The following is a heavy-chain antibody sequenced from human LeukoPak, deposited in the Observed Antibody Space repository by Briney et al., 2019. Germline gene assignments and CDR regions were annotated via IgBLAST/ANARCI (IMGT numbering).Heavy chain of an antibody. CDR1: GGSISSYY. CDR2: IYYSGST. V-gene: IGHV4-59*01. J-gene: IGHJ4*02. Sequence: SETLSLTCTVPGGSISSYYWSWIRQPPGKGLEWIGYIYYSGSTNYNPSLKSRVTISVDTSKNQFSLKLSSVTAADTAVYYCAGGATKGHFDYWGQGTLVTVSS. D-gene: IGHD1-26*01. CDR3: AGGATKGHFDY.